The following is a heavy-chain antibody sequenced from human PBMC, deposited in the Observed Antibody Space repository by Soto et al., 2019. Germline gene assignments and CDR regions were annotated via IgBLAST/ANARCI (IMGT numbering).Heavy chain of an antibody. V-gene: IGHV3-21*01. CDR1: GFTFSSYS. J-gene: IGHJ4*02. Sequence: LRLSCAASGFTFSSYSLSWVRQAPGKGLEWVSSISSSSTYIYYADSVRGRFTISRDDAKNSLFLQMSSLTVEDTAVYYCARGGDTSGSWPRYWGQGTLVTVSS. CDR3: ARGGDTSGSWPRY. CDR2: ISSSSTYI. D-gene: IGHD3-22*01.